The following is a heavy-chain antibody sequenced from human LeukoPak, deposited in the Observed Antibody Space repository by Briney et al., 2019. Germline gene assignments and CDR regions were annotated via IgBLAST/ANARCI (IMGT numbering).Heavy chain of an antibody. V-gene: IGHV1-3*01. J-gene: IGHJ4*02. CDR2: INAGNGNT. Sequence: ASVKVSCKASGYTFTSYAMHWVRQAPGQRLEWMGWINAGNGNTKYSQKFQGRVTITRDTSASTAYMELSSLRSEDTAVYYCARVGRNKYYYGSGSYREAPDYWGQGTLVTVPS. CDR1: GYTFTSYA. CDR3: ARVGRNKYYYGSGSYREAPDY. D-gene: IGHD3-10*01.